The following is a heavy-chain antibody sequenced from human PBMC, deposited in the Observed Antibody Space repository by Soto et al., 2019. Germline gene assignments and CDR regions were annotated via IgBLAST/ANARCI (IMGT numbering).Heavy chain of an antibody. V-gene: IGHV4-59*01. J-gene: IGHJ4*02. CDR1: GGSISSYY. Sequence: PSETLSLTCTVSGGSISSYYWSWIRQPPGKGLEWIGYIYYSGSTNYNPSLKSRVTISVDTSKNQFSLKLSSVTAADTAVYYCTRRHCSGGGCSSDFDYWGQGTLVTVSS. D-gene: IGHD2-15*01. CDR3: TRRHCSGGGCSSDFDY. CDR2: IYYSGST.